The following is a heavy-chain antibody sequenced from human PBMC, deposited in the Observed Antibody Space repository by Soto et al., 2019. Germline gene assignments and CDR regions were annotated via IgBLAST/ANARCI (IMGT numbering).Heavy chain of an antibody. D-gene: IGHD2-2*01. J-gene: IGHJ3*02. CDR3: ARDRDTYCRSTSCYGRYAAFDI. V-gene: IGHV4-4*02. CDR1: GGSISSSNW. CDR2: IYHSGST. Sequence: QVQLQESGPGLVKPSGPLSLTCAVSGGSISSSNWWSWVRQPPGKGLEWIGEIYHSGSTNYNPSLKSRVTISVDKSKNQFSLKLSSVTAADTAVYYCARDRDTYCRSTSCYGRYAAFDIWGQGTMVTVSS.